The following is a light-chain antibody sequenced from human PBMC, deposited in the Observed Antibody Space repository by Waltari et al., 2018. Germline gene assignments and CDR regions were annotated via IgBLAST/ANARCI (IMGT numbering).Light chain of an antibody. J-gene: IGKJ1*01. Sequence: IVLTQSPGTLSLSPGGRATLSCRASQNIGHYLAWYQQKPGQAPRLLIYASSTRAAGIPDRFSGRGSGADFSLTITRLEPDDFAVYYCQHHFRLPATFGQGTKV. CDR3: QHHFRLPAT. CDR1: QNIGHY. CDR2: ASS. V-gene: IGKV3-20*01.